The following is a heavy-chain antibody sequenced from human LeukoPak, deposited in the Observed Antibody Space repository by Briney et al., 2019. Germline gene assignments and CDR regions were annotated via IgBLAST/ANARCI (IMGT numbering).Heavy chain of an antibody. J-gene: IGHJ3*02. CDR2: MNPSDQT. D-gene: IGHD2-21*01. V-gene: IGHV1-8*01. Sequence: GASVKVSCKAAGYTSTRPDINWVRQATGKGLEWLGWMNPSDQTGYAQNFQGRLTFTRDISRNTAYMELSSPTPDDTAVYFCARYTIANGFDMWGQGTMVTVSS. CDR3: ARYTIANGFDM. CDR1: GYTSTRPD.